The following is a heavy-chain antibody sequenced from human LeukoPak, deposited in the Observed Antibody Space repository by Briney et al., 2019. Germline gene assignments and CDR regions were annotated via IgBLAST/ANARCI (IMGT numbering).Heavy chain of an antibody. V-gene: IGHV4-61*01. CDR3: ARHAPSSSGWSTSRYYFDY. D-gene: IGHD6-19*01. CDR2: ISYSGIS. CDR1: GASLSGGIYY. Sequence: SETLSLTCTVSGASLSGGIYYWTWIRQPPGKGLEWIAYISYSGISYYNPSLKSRVTISVDTSKNQFSLKLSSVTAADTAVYYCARHAPSSSGWSTSRYYFDYWGQGTLVTVSS. J-gene: IGHJ4*02.